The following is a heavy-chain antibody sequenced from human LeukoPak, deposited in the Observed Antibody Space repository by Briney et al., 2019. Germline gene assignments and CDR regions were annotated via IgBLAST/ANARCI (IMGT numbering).Heavy chain of an antibody. CDR1: GGSISSYY. Sequence: ETLSLTCTVSGGSISSYYWSWIRQPPGKGLEWVSFISSSSSFIYYADSVKGRFTISRDNAKNSLYLQMNSLRGEDTAVYYCARDGAVATSSITWAHNRFDPWGQGTLVTVST. CDR3: ARDGAVATSSITWAHNRFDP. CDR2: ISSSSSFI. D-gene: IGHD6-19*01. V-gene: IGHV3-21*01. J-gene: IGHJ5*02.